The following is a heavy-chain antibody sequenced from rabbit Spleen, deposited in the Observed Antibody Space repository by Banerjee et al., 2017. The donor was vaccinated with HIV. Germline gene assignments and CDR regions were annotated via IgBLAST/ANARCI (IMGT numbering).Heavy chain of an antibody. Sequence: QEHLKESGGGLVQPGGSLKLSCTASGFTLSSYYMNWVRQAPGKGLEWIACIATGIDYPYYVNWAKGRFTISKASSTTVTLQMTSLTVADTATYFCARGTYNSYELWGPGTLVTVS. CDR2: IATGIDYP. D-gene: IGHD6-1*01. J-gene: IGHJ6*01. V-gene: IGHV1S45*01. CDR1: GFTLSSYYM. CDR3: ARGTYNSYEL.